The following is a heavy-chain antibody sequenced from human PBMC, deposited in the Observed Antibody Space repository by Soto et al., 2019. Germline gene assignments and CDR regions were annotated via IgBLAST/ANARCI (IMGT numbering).Heavy chain of an antibody. J-gene: IGHJ6*02. CDR3: AKHLHIVVRFSPLFSFYGLDV. Sequence: GSLRLSCVASVFTVSTYPMSWFRQAPGRGLEWVAAIGASDVGTYYADSVKGRFTISRDDSKNTLFLQMNSPRAEDTAVYYCAKHLHIVVRFSPLFSFYGLDVWGQGTTVTVSS. D-gene: IGHD2-21*01. CDR2: IGASDVGT. CDR1: VFTVSTYP. V-gene: IGHV3-23*01.